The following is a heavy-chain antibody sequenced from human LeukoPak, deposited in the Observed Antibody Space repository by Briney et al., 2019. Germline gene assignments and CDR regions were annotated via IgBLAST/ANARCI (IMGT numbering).Heavy chain of an antibody. CDR3: ARDGGNEYSSSWCFDY. CDR2: ISSSSSYI. Sequence: GGSLRLSCAASGFTFSSYSMNWVRQAPGKGLEWVSSISSSSSYIYYADSVKGRFTISRDNAKNSLYLQMNSLRAEDTAVYYCARDGGNEYSSSWCFDYWGQGTLVTVSS. CDR1: GFTFSSYS. V-gene: IGHV3-21*01. J-gene: IGHJ4*02. D-gene: IGHD6-13*01.